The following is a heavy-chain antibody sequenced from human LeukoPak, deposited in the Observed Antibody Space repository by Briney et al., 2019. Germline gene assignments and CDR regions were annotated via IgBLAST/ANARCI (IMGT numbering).Heavy chain of an antibody. Sequence: SETLSLTCTVSGYSISSGYYWGGIRQPPGKGLEWIGSIYHSGSTYYNPSLKSRVTISVDTSKNQFSLKLSSVTAADTAVYYCARVVLLKFDYWGQGTLVTVSS. CDR2: IYHSGST. D-gene: IGHD3-10*01. CDR1: GYSISSGYY. CDR3: ARVVLLKFDY. J-gene: IGHJ4*02. V-gene: IGHV4-38-2*02.